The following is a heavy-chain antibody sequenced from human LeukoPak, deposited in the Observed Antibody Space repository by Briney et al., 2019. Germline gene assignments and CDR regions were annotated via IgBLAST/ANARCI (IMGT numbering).Heavy chain of an antibody. D-gene: IGHD4-17*01. CDR3: ARAPLTVTTITWFDY. Sequence: GASVKVSCKASGYTFTSYDINWVRQATGQGLEWMGWISPYNGNTIYAQKFQGRVTMTTDTSTSTAYMELRSLRSDDTAVHYCARAPLTVTTITWFDYWGQGTLVTVSS. CDR2: ISPYNGNT. V-gene: IGHV1-18*01. J-gene: IGHJ4*02. CDR1: GYTFTSYD.